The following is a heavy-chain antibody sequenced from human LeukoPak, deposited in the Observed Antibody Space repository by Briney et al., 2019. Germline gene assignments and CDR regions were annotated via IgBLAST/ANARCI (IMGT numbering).Heavy chain of an antibody. CDR3: ARFRYYGRSPVAFDI. J-gene: IGHJ3*02. CDR1: GYTFTSYG. Sequence: ASVKVSCKASGYTFTSYGISWVRQAPGQGLEWMGWISAYNGNTNYAQKLQGRVTMTTDTSTSTAYMELRSLRSDDTAVYYCARFRYYGRSPVAFDIWGQGTMVTVSS. V-gene: IGHV1-18*01. CDR2: ISAYNGNT. D-gene: IGHD2/OR15-2a*01.